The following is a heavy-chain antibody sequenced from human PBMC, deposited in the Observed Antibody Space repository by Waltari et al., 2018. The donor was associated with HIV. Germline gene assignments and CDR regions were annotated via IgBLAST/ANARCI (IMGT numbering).Heavy chain of an antibody. V-gene: IGHV1-8*01. J-gene: IGHJ6*02. CDR2: MKPKTGDT. D-gene: IGHD2-15*01. CDR3: ARGLAARIAAPGMDV. Sequence: QEQLVQSGAEIKRPGASVRVSCSASGYSFTNFDITWVRQTTGPGLQWVGWMKPKTGDTKSAEGYQGRLRLSRDLSKRTAYMELTSLTNEDTATYYSARGLAARIAAPGMDVWGQGTTLIVSS. CDR1: GYSFTNFD.